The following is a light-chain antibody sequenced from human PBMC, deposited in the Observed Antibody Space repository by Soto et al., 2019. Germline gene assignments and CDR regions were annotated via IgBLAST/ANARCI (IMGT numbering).Light chain of an antibody. Sequence: QSALTQPPSLSGSPGQSVTISCTGTSTDFGTYNRVSWYQQPPGTAPKLIIYEASNRPSGVPDRFSGSKSGNTAYLTISGLQAADEADYYCSSYTSASTYVFGTGTKLTVL. V-gene: IGLV2-18*02. CDR2: EAS. CDR1: STDFGTYNR. CDR3: SSYTSASTYV. J-gene: IGLJ1*01.